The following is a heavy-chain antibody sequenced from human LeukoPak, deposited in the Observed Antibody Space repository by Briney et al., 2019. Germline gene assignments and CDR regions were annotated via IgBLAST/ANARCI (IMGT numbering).Heavy chain of an antibody. CDR3: ARAGYSSGWDWFDP. V-gene: IGHV3-30*04. Sequence: GGSLRLSCAASGFTFSSYAMHWVRRAPGKGLEWVTVISYDGSNKYYADSVKGRFTISRDNSKNTLYLQMNSLRAEDTAVYYSARAGYSSGWDWFDPWGQGTLVTVSS. J-gene: IGHJ5*02. D-gene: IGHD6-19*01. CDR2: ISYDGSNK. CDR1: GFTFSSYA.